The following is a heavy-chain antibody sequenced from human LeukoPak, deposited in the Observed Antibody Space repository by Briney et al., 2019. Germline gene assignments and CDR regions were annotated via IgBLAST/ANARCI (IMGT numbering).Heavy chain of an antibody. J-gene: IGHJ4*02. Sequence: GGSLRLSCAASGFTFSSYWMSWVRQAPGKGLEWVAKIKQDGSEKYYVDSVKGRFTISRDNAKNSLYLQMNSLRAEDTAVYYCAAQYYDFWSGYYGAFDYWGQGTLVTVSS. V-gene: IGHV3-7*01. CDR3: AAQYYDFWSGYYGAFDY. D-gene: IGHD3-3*01. CDR1: GFTFSSYW. CDR2: IKQDGSEK.